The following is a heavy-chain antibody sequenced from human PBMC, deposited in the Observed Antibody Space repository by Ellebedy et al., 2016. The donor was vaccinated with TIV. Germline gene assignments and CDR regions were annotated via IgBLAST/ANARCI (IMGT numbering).Heavy chain of an antibody. Sequence: SETLSLTXTVSGGSISTTDYYWSWIRQHPGKGLEWIGYIYYSGSTYYDPSLESRVSISVDTSKNQFSLKLSSVTAADTAVYYCARAGLITGNDYWGQGILVTVSS. CDR1: GGSISTTDYY. CDR3: ARAGLITGNDY. J-gene: IGHJ4*02. D-gene: IGHD1-14*01. CDR2: IYYSGST. V-gene: IGHV4-31*03.